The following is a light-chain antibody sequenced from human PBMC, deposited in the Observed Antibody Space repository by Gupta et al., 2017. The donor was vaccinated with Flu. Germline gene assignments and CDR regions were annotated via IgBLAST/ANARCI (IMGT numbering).Light chain of an antibody. Sequence: ATLCVSPGEGATLSCRASHNIRSNLAGYQQRPGQAPRLLIYGASARATGIPARFIGSGSGTEFTLSISSLQSEDFAVYYCQQYGHCPPLTFGRGTKVEI. J-gene: IGKJ4*01. CDR2: GAS. CDR3: QQYGHCPPLT. V-gene: IGKV3-15*01. CDR1: HNIRSN.